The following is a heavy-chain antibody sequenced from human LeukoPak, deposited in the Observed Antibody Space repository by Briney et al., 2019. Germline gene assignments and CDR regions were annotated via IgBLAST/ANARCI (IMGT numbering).Heavy chain of an antibody. CDR1: GYTFTNYY. V-gene: IGHV1-46*01. Sequence: ASMRVSCKASGYTFTNYYLHWVRQAPGHGLEWMAIINPSDGGTYYEQKLQGRVTVTRDTSTSTIYMEPSSLRSEDTAVYYCARDTRTMTAVTRGQHYYYGLDVWGQGTTVTVSS. D-gene: IGHD4-17*01. CDR2: INPSDGGT. CDR3: ARDTRTMTAVTRGQHYYYGLDV. J-gene: IGHJ6*02.